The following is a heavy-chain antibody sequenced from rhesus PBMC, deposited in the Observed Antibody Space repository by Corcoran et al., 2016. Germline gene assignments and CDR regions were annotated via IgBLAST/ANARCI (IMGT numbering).Heavy chain of an antibody. CDR1: GSSLSRGYY. CDR3: ARRGELRLFDY. V-gene: IGHV4S14*01. J-gene: IGHJ4*01. CDR2: ISSGGSN. Sequence: QVQLQESGPGLVKPSETLSLTCAVSGSSLSRGYYWGWNVQPPGKGLEWIGHISSGGSNYLNPSLKRRVTISTDTSKNQFSLKLSSVTAADTAVYYCARRGELRLFDYWGQGVLVTVSS. D-gene: IGHD1-44*01.